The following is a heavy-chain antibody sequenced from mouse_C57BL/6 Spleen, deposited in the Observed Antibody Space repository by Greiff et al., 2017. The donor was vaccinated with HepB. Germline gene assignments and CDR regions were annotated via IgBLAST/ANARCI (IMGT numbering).Heavy chain of an antibody. D-gene: IGHD2-3*01. Sequence: EVKVVESGPELVKPGASVKMSCKASGYTFTDYNMHWVKQSHGKSLEWIGYINPNNGGTSYNQKFKGKATLTVNKSSSTAYMELRSLTSEDSAVYYCAREEDGYYGFAYWGQGTLVTVSA. CDR3: AREEDGYYGFAY. V-gene: IGHV1-22*01. CDR2: INPNNGGT. J-gene: IGHJ3*01. CDR1: GYTFTDYN.